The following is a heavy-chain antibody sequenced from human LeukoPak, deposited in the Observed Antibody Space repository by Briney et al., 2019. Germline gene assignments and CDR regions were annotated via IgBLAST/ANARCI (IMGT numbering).Heavy chain of an antibody. CDR2: ISYDGNNK. CDR1: GFTFSNYG. V-gene: IGHV3-30*18. Sequence: GGSLRLSCAASGFTFSNYGMHWVRQAPGKGLEWVAVISYDGNNKYYADSVKGRFTISRDNSKNTLYLQMDNLRAEDTAVYYCAKYQRQWLPKGGFDYWGQGTLVTVSS. J-gene: IGHJ4*02. D-gene: IGHD6-19*01. CDR3: AKYQRQWLPKGGFDY.